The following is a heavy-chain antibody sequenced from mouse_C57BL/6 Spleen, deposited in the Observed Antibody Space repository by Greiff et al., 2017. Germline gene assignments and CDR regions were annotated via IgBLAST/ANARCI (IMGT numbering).Heavy chain of an antibody. CDR1: GYTFTSYK. J-gene: IGHJ3*01. CDR2: INPGNGDT. CDR3: AREGFSCYWFAY. V-gene: IGHV1-12*01. D-gene: IGHD2-12*01. Sequence: QVQLQQSGAELVRPGASVKMSCKASGYTFTSYKMHWVKQTPRKGLEWIGAINPGNGDTSYNQKFKGKATLTVDKSSSTAYMQLSSLTSEDSAFYFCAREGFSCYWFAYWGQGTLVTVSA.